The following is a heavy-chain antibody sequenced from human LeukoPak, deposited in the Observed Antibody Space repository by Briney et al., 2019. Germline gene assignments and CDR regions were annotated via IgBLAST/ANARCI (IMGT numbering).Heavy chain of an antibody. Sequence: SETLSLTCSVSGGSISSYYWSWMRQPPGKGLEWIGYIYYSGSTNYNPSLKSRVTISVDTSKNQFSLKLSSVTAADTAVYYCARVAGYCSGGSCSFDYWGQGTLVTVSS. CDR2: IYYSGST. J-gene: IGHJ4*02. CDR3: ARVAGYCSGGSCSFDY. V-gene: IGHV4-59*12. CDR1: GGSISSYY. D-gene: IGHD2-15*01.